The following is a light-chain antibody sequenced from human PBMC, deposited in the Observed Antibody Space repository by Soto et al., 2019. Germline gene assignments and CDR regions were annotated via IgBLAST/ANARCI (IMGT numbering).Light chain of an antibody. Sequence: QPVLTQPPSVSGAPGQRVTISCTGSRSNIGAGYDVHWYQQLPGTVPKLLIYGNSNRPSGFPDRFSGSTSGTSASLAITGLQAEDEADYYCQSYDSSLSGSVFGGGTKLTVL. CDR1: RSNIGAGYD. V-gene: IGLV1-40*01. CDR3: QSYDSSLSGSV. CDR2: GNS. J-gene: IGLJ2*01.